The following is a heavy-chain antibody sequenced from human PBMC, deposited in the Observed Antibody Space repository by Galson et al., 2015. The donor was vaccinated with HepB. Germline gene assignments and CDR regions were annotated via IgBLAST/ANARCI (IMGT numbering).Heavy chain of an antibody. CDR3: AREGGGYSSHNWFDP. V-gene: IGHV3-66*01. CDR1: GFTVNTSY. J-gene: IGHJ5*02. D-gene: IGHD4-11*01. CDR2: IYSGGST. Sequence: SLRLSCAASGFTVNTSYMSWVRQAPGTGLEWVSLIYSGGSTYYADSVKGRFIISRDNSKNTLYLQMNSLRAEDTAVYYCAREGGGYSSHNWFDPWGQGTLVTVSS.